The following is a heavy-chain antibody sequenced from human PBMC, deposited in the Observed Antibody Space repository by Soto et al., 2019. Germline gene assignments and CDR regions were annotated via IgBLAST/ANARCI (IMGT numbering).Heavy chain of an antibody. J-gene: IGHJ6*02. V-gene: IGHV3-21*06. Sequence: GGSLRLSYTASGLIFSNYGMNWVRQAAGKRPEWVSSISSGGEYIDYADSVKGRLTISRDNANNILYLQLTSLGVEDTAVYYCATDGAAGAVMGVWGQGTTVTVSS. CDR1: GLIFSNYG. CDR2: ISSGGEYI. D-gene: IGHD6-13*01. CDR3: ATDGAAGAVMGV.